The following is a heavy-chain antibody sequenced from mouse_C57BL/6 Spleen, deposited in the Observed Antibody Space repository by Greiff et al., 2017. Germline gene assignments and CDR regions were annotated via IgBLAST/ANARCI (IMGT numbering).Heavy chain of an antibody. CDR1: GFTFNTYA. D-gene: IGHD1-1*01. V-gene: IGHV10-3*01. Sequence: DVMLVESGGGLVQPKGSLKLSCAASGFTFNTYAMHWVRQAPGKGLEWVARIRSKSSNYATYYADSVKDRLTISKDDSQSMLYLQMNNLKTEDTAMYYCVRDYGSSSYYYAMDYWGQGTSVTVSS. J-gene: IGHJ4*01. CDR3: VRDYGSSSYYYAMDY. CDR2: IRSKSSNYAT.